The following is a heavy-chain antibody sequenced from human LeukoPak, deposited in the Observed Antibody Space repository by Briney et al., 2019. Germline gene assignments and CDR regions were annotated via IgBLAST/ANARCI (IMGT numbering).Heavy chain of an antibody. V-gene: IGHV3-23*01. D-gene: IGHD1-26*01. Sequence: GGSLRLSCAASGFTFSSYAMSWVRQAPGKGLEWVSAISGSGGSTYYADSVKGRFTISRDNSENTLYLQMNSLRAEDTAVYYCARGYLVGTARYWGQGTLVTVSS. J-gene: IGHJ4*02. CDR3: ARGYLVGTARY. CDR2: ISGSGGST. CDR1: GFTFSSYA.